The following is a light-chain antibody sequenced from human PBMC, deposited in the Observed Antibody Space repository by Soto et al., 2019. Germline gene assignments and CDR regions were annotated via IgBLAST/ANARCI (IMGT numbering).Light chain of an antibody. V-gene: IGKV3-20*01. CDR1: QSVSRNF. CDR2: SAS. J-gene: IGKJ5*01. Sequence: EIVLTQSPGTLSLSPGEKATLSCRASQSVSRNFLAWYHQKPGQAPRLLMQSASSRATGIPARFSGSGSGTEFTLTISSLQSEDFAVYYCQQYVVGSTLSFGQGTRLEIK. CDR3: QQYVVGSTLS.